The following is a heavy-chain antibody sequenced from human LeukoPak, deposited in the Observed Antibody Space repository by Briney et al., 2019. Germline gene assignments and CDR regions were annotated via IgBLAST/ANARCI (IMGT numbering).Heavy chain of an antibody. CDR1: GYTFASYG. D-gene: IGHD5-18*01. CDR3: ARDRVFVDTAIVSPVQYFDY. J-gene: IGHJ4*02. CDR2: ISAYNGNT. Sequence: GASVKVSCKASGYTFASYGISWVRQAPGQGLEWMGWISAYNGNTNYAQKLQGGVTMTTATSTSTAYMELRSLRADDTAVYYCARDRVFVDTAIVSPVQYFDYWGQGTLVTVSS. V-gene: IGHV1-18*01.